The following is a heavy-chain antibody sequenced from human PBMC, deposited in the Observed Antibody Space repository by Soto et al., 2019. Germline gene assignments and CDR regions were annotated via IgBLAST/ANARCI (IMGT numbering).Heavy chain of an antibody. Sequence: QVQLAESGGGVVQPGRSLRLSCVASGFTFSNYGMQWVRQAPGKGLEWVAVIWNDGSNKYYADSVKGRFTISRDNSENMLWLQMNWLSDEDTAVYYCAREHEGGAAFGWGQGTLVTVSS. CDR2: IWNDGSNK. J-gene: IGHJ4*02. CDR3: AREHEGGAAFG. V-gene: IGHV3-33*01. D-gene: IGHD1-26*01. CDR1: GFTFSNYG.